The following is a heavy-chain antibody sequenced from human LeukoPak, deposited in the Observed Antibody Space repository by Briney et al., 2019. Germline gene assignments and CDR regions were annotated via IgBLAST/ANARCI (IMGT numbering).Heavy chain of an antibody. V-gene: IGHV1-2*02. CDR1: GYTFTGYY. CDR3: ARSPHILTGEKFEY. D-gene: IGHD3-9*01. Sequence: ASVKVSCKVFGYTFTGYYMHWVRQAPGQGLEWMGWINPKSGGTNPAQKFQGRVTMTRDTSITTAYMELSSLTSDDTAVYYCARSPHILTGEKFEYWGQGTRVTVSS. J-gene: IGHJ4*02. CDR2: INPKSGGT.